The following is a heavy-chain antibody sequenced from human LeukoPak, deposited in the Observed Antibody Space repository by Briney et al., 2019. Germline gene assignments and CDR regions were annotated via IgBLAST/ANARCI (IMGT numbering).Heavy chain of an antibody. J-gene: IGHJ6*02. D-gene: IGHD3-10*01. V-gene: IGHV4-59*01. CDR2: IYYSGST. CDR3: ARGSSYYGSGSYSPYYGMDV. CDR1: GGSISSYY. Sequence: AETLSLTCTVSGGSISSYYWSWIRQPPGKGLEWIGYIYYSGSTNYNPSLRSRVTISVDTSKNQFSLKLSSVTAADTAVYYCARGSSYYGSGSYSPYYGMDVWGQGTTVTVS.